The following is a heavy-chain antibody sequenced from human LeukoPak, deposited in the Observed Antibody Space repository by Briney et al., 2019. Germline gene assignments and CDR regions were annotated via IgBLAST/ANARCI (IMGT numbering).Heavy chain of an antibody. D-gene: IGHD6-19*01. CDR1: GGSISSSSYY. CDR3: ARQGAGPWDHDY. CDR2: IYYSGST. V-gene: IGHV4-39*01. J-gene: IGHJ4*02. Sequence: SETLSLTCTVSGGSISSSSYYWGWIRQPPGKELEWIGSIYYSGSTYYNPSLKSRVTRSVDTSKNQFSLKLSSVTAADTAVYYCARQGAGPWDHDYWGQGTLVTVSS.